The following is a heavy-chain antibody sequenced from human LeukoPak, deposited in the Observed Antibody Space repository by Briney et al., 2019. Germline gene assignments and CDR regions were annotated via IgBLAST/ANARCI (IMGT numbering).Heavy chain of an antibody. CDR2: ISGSGGST. D-gene: IGHD3-22*01. CDR3: ARVSGGYYRPPLDY. V-gene: IGHV3-23*01. Sequence: GGSLRLSCAASGFTFSSYAMSWVRQAPGKGLEWVSAISGSGGSTYYADSVKGRFTISRDNSRNTVYLQMDSLRAEDTAVYYCARVSGGYYRPPLDYWGQGTLVTVSS. J-gene: IGHJ4*02. CDR1: GFTFSSYA.